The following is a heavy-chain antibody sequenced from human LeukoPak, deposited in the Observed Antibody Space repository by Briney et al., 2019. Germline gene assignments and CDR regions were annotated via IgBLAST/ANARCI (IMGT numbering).Heavy chain of an antibody. J-gene: IGHJ4*02. CDR2: IYYSGST. D-gene: IGHD1-1*01. Sequence: SETLSLTCTVSGGSISSYYGSWIRQPPGKALEWIGYIYYSGSTNYNPSLKSRVTISVDTSKNQFSLKLSSVTAADTAVYYCARSGELGTTPTFDYWGQGTLVTVSS. CDR1: GGSISSYY. CDR3: ARSGELGTTPTFDY. V-gene: IGHV4-59*08.